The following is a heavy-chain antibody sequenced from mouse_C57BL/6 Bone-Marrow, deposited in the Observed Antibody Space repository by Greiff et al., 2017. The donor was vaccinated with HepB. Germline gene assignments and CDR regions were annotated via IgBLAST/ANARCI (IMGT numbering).Heavy chain of an antibody. CDR2: INPNNGGT. J-gene: IGHJ2*01. Sequence: EVQLQQSGPELVKPGASVKISCKASGYTFTDYYMNWVKQSHGKSLEWIGDINPNNGGTSYNQKFKGKATLTVDKSSSTAYMELRSLTSEDSAVYYCARPSSDYWGRGTTLTVSA. V-gene: IGHV1-26*01. CDR1: GYTFTDYY. CDR3: ARPSSDY.